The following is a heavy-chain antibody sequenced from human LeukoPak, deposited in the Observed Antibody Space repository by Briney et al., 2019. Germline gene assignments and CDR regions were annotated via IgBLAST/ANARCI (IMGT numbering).Heavy chain of an antibody. V-gene: IGHV3-33*08. CDR2: IWYDGSNK. J-gene: IGHJ4*02. D-gene: IGHD6-6*01. CDR3: ARDDSSSGGSDY. CDR1: GFTFSSYG. Sequence: GSLRLSCAASGFTFSSYGMHWVRQAPGKGLEWVAVIWYDGSNKYYADSVKGRFTISRDNSKNTLYLQMNSLRAEDTAVYYCARDDSSSGGSDYWGQGTLVTVSS.